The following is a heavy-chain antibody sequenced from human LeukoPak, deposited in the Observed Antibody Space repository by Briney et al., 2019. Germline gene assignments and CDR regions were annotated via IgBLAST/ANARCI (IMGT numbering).Heavy chain of an antibody. J-gene: IGHJ4*02. CDR1: GYTFTGYY. CDR2: INPNSGGT. CDR3: ARSYCRGGDCYFDY. V-gene: IGHV1-2*02. D-gene: IGHD2-21*02. Sequence: ASVEVSCKASGYTFTGYYMHWVRQAPGQGLEWMGWINPNSGGTNYAQKFQGRVTMTRDTSISTAYMELSRLRSDDTAVYYCARSYCRGGDCYFDYWGQGTLVTVSS.